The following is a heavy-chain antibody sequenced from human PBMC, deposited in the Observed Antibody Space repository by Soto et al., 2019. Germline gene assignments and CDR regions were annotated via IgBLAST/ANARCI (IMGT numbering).Heavy chain of an antibody. D-gene: IGHD3-10*02. CDR2: IIPIFGTA. CDR1: GGPFSSYA. V-gene: IGHV1-69*13. Sequence: SVKVSCKASGGPFSSYAISWVRQAPGQGLEWMGGIIPIFGTANYAQKFQGRVTITADESTSTAYMELSSLRSEDTAVYYCARGGVRGVITDGYYYYGMDVWGQGTTVTLS. CDR3: ARGGVRGVITDGYYYYGMDV. J-gene: IGHJ6*02.